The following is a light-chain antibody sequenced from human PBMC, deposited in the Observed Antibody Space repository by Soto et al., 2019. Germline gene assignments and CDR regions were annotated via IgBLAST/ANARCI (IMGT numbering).Light chain of an antibody. CDR2: DVT. J-gene: IGLJ2*01. V-gene: IGLV2-11*01. Sequence: QSALTQPPSVSGSPGQSVTISCTGTSSDVGGYDYVSWYQQRPGKAPKLLIYDVTKRPSGVPDRFSGSKSGNTASLTISGLQAEDEADYYCSSYAGFAVVFGGGTKLTVL. CDR1: SSDVGGYDY. CDR3: SSYAGFAVV.